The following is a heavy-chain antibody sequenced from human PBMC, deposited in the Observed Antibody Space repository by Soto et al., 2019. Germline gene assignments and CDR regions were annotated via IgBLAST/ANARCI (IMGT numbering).Heavy chain of an antibody. CDR3: ARGLGYCISTSCYSVGFDY. V-gene: IGHV4-30-2*01. Sequence: SETLSLTCAVSGGSISSGGYSWSRIRQPPRKGLEWIGDIYHSGSTNYNPSLKSRVTISVDKSTNQFSLKLSSVTAADSAVYYCARGLGYCISTSCYSVGFDYWGQGTLVTVSS. CDR2: IYHSGST. CDR1: GGSISSGGYS. J-gene: IGHJ4*02. D-gene: IGHD2-2*01.